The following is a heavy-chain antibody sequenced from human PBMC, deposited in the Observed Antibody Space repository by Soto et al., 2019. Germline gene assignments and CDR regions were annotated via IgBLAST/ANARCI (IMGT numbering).Heavy chain of an antibody. CDR1: GFTFRNYD. Sequence: EVQLVESGGGLVQPGGSLRLSCEASGFTFRNYDMHWFRQGTGKGLEWVSGISAAGDPDYADSVEGRFTISRENAQNSFFLQMNSLRVGDTSVYYCARTDRDFYGLEVWGQGNTVIVSS. V-gene: IGHV3-13*05. CDR3: ARTDRDFYGLEV. J-gene: IGHJ6*02. CDR2: ISAAGDP.